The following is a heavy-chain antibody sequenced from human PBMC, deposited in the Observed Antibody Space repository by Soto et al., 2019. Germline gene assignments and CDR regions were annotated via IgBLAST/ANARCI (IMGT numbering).Heavy chain of an antibody. CDR2: INAGNGNT. CDR3: ARDLLGYSYGFDY. Sequence: GASVKVSCKASGYTFTSYGISWVRQAPGQRLEWMGWINAGNGNTKYSQKFQGRVTITRDTSASTAYMELSSLRSEDTAVYYCARDLLGYSYGFDYWGQGTLVTVSS. V-gene: IGHV1-3*01. D-gene: IGHD5-18*01. CDR1: GYTFTSYG. J-gene: IGHJ4*02.